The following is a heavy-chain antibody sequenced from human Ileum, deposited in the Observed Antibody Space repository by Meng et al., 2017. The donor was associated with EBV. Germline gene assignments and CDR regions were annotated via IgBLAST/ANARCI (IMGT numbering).Heavy chain of an antibody. Sequence: QVQLQESGAGLGKPSWTLYFTCAVSGGHISRSDWWSWVRQPPGKGLEWIGETSHSGSTNYSPSLKSRVTISLDKSKNQLYLKLNSVTAADTAVYYCASSDYYRSDYWGQGTLVTVSS. V-gene: IGHV4-4*02. D-gene: IGHD3-22*01. CDR2: TSHSGST. CDR1: GGHISRSDW. J-gene: IGHJ4*02. CDR3: ASSDYYRSDY.